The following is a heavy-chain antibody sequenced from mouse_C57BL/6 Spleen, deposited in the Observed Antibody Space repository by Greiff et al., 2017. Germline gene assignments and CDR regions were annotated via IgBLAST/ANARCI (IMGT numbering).Heavy chain of an antibody. CDR3: ARSEAGTHFDY. CDR1: GYTFTSYW. Sequence: VQLQQPGAELVRPGSSVKLSCKASGYTFTSYWMDWVKQRPGQGLEWIGNIYPSDSETHYNQKFKDKATLTVDKSSSTAYMQLSSLTSEDSAVYYCARSEAGTHFDYWGQGTTLTVSS. CDR2: IYPSDSET. D-gene: IGHD1-1*02. V-gene: IGHV1-61*01. J-gene: IGHJ2*01.